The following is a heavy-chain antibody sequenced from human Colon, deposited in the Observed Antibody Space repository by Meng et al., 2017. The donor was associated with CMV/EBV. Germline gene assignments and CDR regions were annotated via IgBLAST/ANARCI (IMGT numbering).Heavy chain of an antibody. Sequence: GGSLRLSCAASGFTFSSYSMNWVRQAPGKGLEWVSSISSSSSYIYYADSVKGRFTSSRDDAKASFYLHMNNLRPEDTAVYYCARDTAYSSFDYWGQGTLVTVSS. CDR3: ARDTAYSSFDY. V-gene: IGHV3-21*01. CDR1: GFTFSSYS. CDR2: ISSSSSYI. D-gene: IGHD6-13*01. J-gene: IGHJ4*02.